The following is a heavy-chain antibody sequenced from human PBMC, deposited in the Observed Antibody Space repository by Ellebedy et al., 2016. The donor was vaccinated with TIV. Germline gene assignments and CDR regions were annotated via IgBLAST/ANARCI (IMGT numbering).Heavy chain of an antibody. CDR1: GFTFSSYW. J-gene: IGHJ3*02. Sequence: LSLTCAASGFTFSSYWMSWVRQAPGKGLEWVANIKQDGSEKYYVDSVKGRFTISRDNAKNSLYLQMNSLRAEDTAVYYCARDLFVRGYDSSGDAFDIWGQGTMVTVSS. V-gene: IGHV3-7*01. D-gene: IGHD3-22*01. CDR3: ARDLFVRGYDSSGDAFDI. CDR2: IKQDGSEK.